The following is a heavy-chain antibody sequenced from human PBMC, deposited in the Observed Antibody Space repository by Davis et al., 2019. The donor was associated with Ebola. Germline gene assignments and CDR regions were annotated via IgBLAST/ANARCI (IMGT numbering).Heavy chain of an antibody. V-gene: IGHV5-51*01. CDR2: IFLGDSTT. CDR1: GYSLSRSW. D-gene: IGHD3-10*01. CDR3: ARGERYYGSGSYYPAVNFDY. J-gene: IGHJ4*02. Sequence: KVSCKGSGYSLSRSWIGWVRQLPGKGLEWMGIIFLGDSTTTYSTSFQGQVTISADKSISTAYLQWSSLKASDPAMYYCARGERYYGSGSYYPAVNFDYWGQGTLVTVSS.